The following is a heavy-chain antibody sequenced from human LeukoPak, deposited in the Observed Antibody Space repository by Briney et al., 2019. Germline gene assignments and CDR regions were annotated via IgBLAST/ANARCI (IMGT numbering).Heavy chain of an antibody. V-gene: IGHV4-59*01. Sequence: SETLSLTCTVSGGSINNYYWSWIRQPPGKGLEWIGYIYYSGSTNYNPSLKSRVTISLDTSKNQFSLKLSSVTAADTAVYYCARIAPAANLYFDHWGQGTLVTVSS. CDR3: ARIAPAANLYFDH. CDR1: GGSINNYY. J-gene: IGHJ4*02. D-gene: IGHD2-2*01. CDR2: IYYSGST.